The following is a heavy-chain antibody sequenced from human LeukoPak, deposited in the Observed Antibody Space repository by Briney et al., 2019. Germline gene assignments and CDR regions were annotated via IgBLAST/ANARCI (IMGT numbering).Heavy chain of an antibody. CDR3: ARSDSGGAARGIQY. D-gene: IGHD3-22*01. CDR2: IYPGDSDI. J-gene: IGHJ1*01. CDR1: GYNFTNYW. Sequence: GESLKISCKGSGYNFTNYWIGWVRQMPGKGLEWMGIIYPGDSDIRYSPSLQGQVIISADKSISTTYLQWSSLKASDSGIYYCARSDSGGAARGIQYWGQGTLVTVTS. V-gene: IGHV5-51*01.